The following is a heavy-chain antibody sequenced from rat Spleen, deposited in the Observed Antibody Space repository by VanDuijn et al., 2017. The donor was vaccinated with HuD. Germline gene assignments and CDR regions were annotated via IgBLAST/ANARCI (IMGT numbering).Heavy chain of an antibody. CDR3: TRGTYYRH. CDR2: ISYDGSAT. CDR1: GLSFSNYD. Sequence: EVQLVESGGRLVQPGRSLKLSCTASGLSFSNYDMAWVRQAPTKGLEWVASISYDGSATYYRDSVKGRFTLSRDNAKSTLYLRMNSLRSEDTATYYCTRGTYYRHWGQGVMVTVSS. V-gene: IGHV5-20*01. J-gene: IGHJ2*01. D-gene: IGHD1-9*01.